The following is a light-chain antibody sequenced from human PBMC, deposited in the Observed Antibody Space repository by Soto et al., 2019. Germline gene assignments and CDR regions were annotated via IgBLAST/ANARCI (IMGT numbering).Light chain of an antibody. CDR1: RSISSW. CDR2: DAS. CDR3: QQYNTHSGT. V-gene: IGKV1-5*01. Sequence: IWMTQSPSLLSASTGDRVTITCRASRSISSWLAWYQHKPGKAPKPLIYDASILESGVPARFSGSGSGTEFILTISSLQPDDVGTYYCQQYNTHSGTFGQGTKVDIK. J-gene: IGKJ1*01.